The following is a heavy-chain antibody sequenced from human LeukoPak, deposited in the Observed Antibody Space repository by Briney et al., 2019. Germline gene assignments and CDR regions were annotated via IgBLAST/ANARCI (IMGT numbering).Heavy chain of an antibody. V-gene: IGHV3-66*04. CDR3: ARQLGDCVSTYYFDY. CDR1: GFTVSSNY. D-gene: IGHD2-21*02. J-gene: IGHJ4*02. CDR2: IYSGGST. Sequence: PGGSLRLSCAASGFTVSSNYMSWVRQAPGKGLEWVSVIYSGGSTYYADSVKGRFTISRDNSKNTLYLQMNSLRAEDTAVYYCARQLGDCVSTYYFDYWGQGTLVTVSS.